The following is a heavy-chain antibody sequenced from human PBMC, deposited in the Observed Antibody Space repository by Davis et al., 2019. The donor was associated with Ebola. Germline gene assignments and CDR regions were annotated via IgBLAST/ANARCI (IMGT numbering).Heavy chain of an antibody. CDR1: GFTFSGYW. Sequence: GESLKISCTASGFTFSGYWMNWVRQAPGKGLEWVSSISSSSSYIYYADSVKGRFTISRDNAKNSLYLQMNSLRAEDTAVYYCAREGLRFLLFDPWGQGTLVTVSS. CDR2: ISSSSSYI. D-gene: IGHD3-3*01. CDR3: AREGLRFLLFDP. V-gene: IGHV3-21*01. J-gene: IGHJ5*02.